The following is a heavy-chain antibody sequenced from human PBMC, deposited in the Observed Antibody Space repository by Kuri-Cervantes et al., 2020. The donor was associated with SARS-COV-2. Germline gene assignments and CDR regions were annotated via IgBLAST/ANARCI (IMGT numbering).Heavy chain of an antibody. D-gene: IGHD3-22*01. CDR2: IYYSGST. V-gene: IGHV4-59*01. CDR1: GGSISSYY. J-gene: IGHJ4*02. Sequence: SETLSLTCTVSGGSISSYYWSWIRQPPGKGLEWIGYIYYSGSTNYNPSLKSRVTISVDTSKNQFSLKLNSVTAANTAVYYCARDWRYYDSSGFYSYYFDPWGQGTLVTVSS. CDR3: ARDWRYYDSSGFYSYYFDP.